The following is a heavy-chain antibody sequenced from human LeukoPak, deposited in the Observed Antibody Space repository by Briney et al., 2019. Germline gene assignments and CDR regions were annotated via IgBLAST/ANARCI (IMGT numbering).Heavy chain of an antibody. J-gene: IGHJ6*02. D-gene: IGHD3-3*01. V-gene: IGHV4-4*02. CDR1: GGSISSSNW. Sequence: PSETLSLTCAVSGGSISSSNWWSWVRQPPGKGLEWIGEIYHSGSTNYNPSLKSRVTISVDTSKNQFSLKLSSVTAADTAVYYCARGEYYYYYGMDVWGQGTTVTVSS. CDR3: ARGEYYYYYGMDV. CDR2: IYHSGST.